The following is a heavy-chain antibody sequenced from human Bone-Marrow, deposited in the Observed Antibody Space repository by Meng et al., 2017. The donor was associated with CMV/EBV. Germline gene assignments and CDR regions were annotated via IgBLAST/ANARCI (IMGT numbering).Heavy chain of an antibody. D-gene: IGHD3-10*01. V-gene: IGHV1-8*01. CDR1: GYTFTSYD. J-gene: IGHJ3*02. Sequence: ASVKVSCKASGYTFTSYDINWVRQATGQGLEWMGWMNPNSGNTGYAQKFQGRVTMTRNTSISTAYMELSSLRSEDTAVYYCARVHATTWWFGNHDAFAIWGPGQRVT. CDR3: ARVHATTWWFGNHDAFAI. CDR2: MNPNSGNT.